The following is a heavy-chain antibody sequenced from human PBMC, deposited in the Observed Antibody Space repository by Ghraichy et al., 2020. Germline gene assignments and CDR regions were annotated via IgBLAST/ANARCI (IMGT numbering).Heavy chain of an antibody. CDR2: INHSGST. Sequence: SETLSLTCAVYGGSFSGYYWSWIRQPPGKGLEWIGEINHSGSTNYNPSLKSRVTISVDTSKNQFSLKLSSVTAADTAVYYCARASNYCSGGSCYRPHQGGRGSYYFDYWGQGTLVTVSS. V-gene: IGHV4-34*01. CDR1: GGSFSGYY. D-gene: IGHD2-15*01. CDR3: ARASNYCSGGSCYRPHQGGRGSYYFDY. J-gene: IGHJ4*02.